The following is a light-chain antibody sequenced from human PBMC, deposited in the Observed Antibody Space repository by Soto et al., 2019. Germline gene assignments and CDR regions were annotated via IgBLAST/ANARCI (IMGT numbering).Light chain of an antibody. CDR3: CSYAGSYTYV. CDR1: SNYVGSYYY. Sequence: QSVLTQPRSVSGSPGQSVTISCTGTSNYVGSYYYVSWYQQHPGKAPRLIIYDVTKRASGVPDRFSGSKSGNTASLIISGLQAEDEAEYSCCSYAGSYTYVFGSGTKVTVL. CDR2: DVT. J-gene: IGLJ1*01. V-gene: IGLV2-11*01.